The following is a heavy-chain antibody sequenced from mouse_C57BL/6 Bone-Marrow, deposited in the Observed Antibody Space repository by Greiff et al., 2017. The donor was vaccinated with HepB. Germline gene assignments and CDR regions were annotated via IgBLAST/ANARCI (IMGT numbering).Heavy chain of an antibody. V-gene: IGHV1-76*01. CDR2: IYPGSGNT. J-gene: IGHJ1*03. CDR1: GYTFTDYY. D-gene: IGHD1-1*01. Sequence: QVQLQQSGAELVRPGASVKLSCKASGYTFTDYYINWVKQRPGQGLEWIARIYPGSGNTYYNEKFKGKATLTAEKSSSTAYMQLSSLTSEDSAVYFCARSTTVVPHWYFDVWGTGTTVTVSS. CDR3: ARSTTVVPHWYFDV.